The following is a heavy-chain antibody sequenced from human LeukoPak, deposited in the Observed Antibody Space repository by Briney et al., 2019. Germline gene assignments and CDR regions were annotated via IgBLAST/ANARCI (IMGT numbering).Heavy chain of an antibody. CDR1: GYTFNGYY. D-gene: IGHD3-10*01. CDR3: ATNILVRDIINWFDP. J-gene: IGHJ5*02. V-gene: IGHV1-2*02. CDR2: IKPNSGGT. Sequence: WASVKVSCKSSGYTFNGYYMHWVRQAPGQGLEWMGWIKPNSGGTRSAQKFQGRVTMTRDTSISTAYMELSSLRYDDTAVYYCATNILVRDIINWFDPWGQGTLVTVSS.